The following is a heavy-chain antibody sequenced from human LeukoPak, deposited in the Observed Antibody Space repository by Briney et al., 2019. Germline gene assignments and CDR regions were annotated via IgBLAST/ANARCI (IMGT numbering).Heavy chain of an antibody. CDR1: GYTFTGYY. V-gene: IGHV1-2*02. Sequence: ASVKVSCKASGYTFTGYYMHWVRQAPGQGLEWMGWINPNSGGTNYAQKFQGRVTMTRDTSISTAYMELSRLRSDDTAVYYCARALCSGGCYYYYYGMDVWGQGTTVTVSS. CDR3: ARALCSGGCYYYYYGMDV. CDR2: INPNSGGT. D-gene: IGHD2-15*01. J-gene: IGHJ6*02.